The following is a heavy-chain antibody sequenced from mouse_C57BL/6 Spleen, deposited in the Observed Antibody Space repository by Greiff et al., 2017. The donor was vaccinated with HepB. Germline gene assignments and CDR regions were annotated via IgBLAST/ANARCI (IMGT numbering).Heavy chain of an antibody. CDR3: ARHDYYGSSYWYFDV. D-gene: IGHD1-1*01. Sequence: EVQLVESGGGLVKPGGSLKLSCAASGFTFSSYTMSWVRQTPEKRLEWVATISGGGGNTYYPDSVKGRITISRDNAKTTLYLQMSRLRSEDTALYYCARHDYYGSSYWYFDVWGTGTTVTVSS. CDR1: GFTFSSYT. J-gene: IGHJ1*03. CDR2: ISGGGGNT. V-gene: IGHV5-9*01.